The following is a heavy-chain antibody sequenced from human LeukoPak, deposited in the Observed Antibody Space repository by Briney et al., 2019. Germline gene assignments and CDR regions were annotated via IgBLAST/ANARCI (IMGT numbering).Heavy chain of an antibody. Sequence: GGSLRLSCAASGFTFSNYGMHWVRQAPGKGLEWVAFIQYDGSNKYYADSMKGRFTISRDNSKNTLYLQMNSLRSEDTAVYYCARYREDIVVVPAAVYYYYYMDVWGKGTTVTISS. CDR1: GFTFSNYG. CDR2: IQYDGSNK. J-gene: IGHJ6*03. CDR3: ARYREDIVVVPAAVYYYYYMDV. V-gene: IGHV3-30*02. D-gene: IGHD2-2*01.